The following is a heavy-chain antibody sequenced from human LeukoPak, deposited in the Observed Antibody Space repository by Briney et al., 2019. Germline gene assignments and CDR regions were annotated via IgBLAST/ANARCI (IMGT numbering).Heavy chain of an antibody. D-gene: IGHD6-19*01. CDR3: AKGSIAVAATNWFDP. CDR1: GFTFSSYS. CDR2: ISRSTSYI. J-gene: IGHJ5*02. Sequence: GGSLRLSFAASGFTFSSYSMHSGRQARGKGQELVSSISRSTSYIYYADTVKGRFTISRDAAKNSLYLQMNSLRADDTAVYYCAKGSIAVAATNWFDPWGQGTLVTVSS. V-gene: IGHV3-21*01.